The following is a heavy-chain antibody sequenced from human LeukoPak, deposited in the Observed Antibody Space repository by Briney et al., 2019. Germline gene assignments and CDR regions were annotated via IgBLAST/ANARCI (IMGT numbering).Heavy chain of an antibody. V-gene: IGHV4-59*01. D-gene: IGHD3-10*01. CDR1: GGSISSYY. CDR2: IYYSGST. J-gene: IGHJ4*02. CDR3: ARSEVVRGSSNFDY. Sequence: PSETLSLTCTVSGGSISSYYWSWIRQPPGKGLEWIGYIYYSGSTNYNPSLKSRVTISVDTSKNQFPLKLSSVTAADSAVYYCARSEVVRGSSNFDYWGQGTLVTVSS.